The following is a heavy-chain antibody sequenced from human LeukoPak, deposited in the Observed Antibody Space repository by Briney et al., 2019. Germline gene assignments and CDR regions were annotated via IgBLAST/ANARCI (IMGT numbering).Heavy chain of an antibody. CDR2: ITAYGDNT. D-gene: IGHD2-8*01. J-gene: IGHJ4*02. Sequence: GGSLILSCAAPGFTFSSYGMSWVPQVPEKGLEWVSSITAYGDNTYYANSVRGRFTISRDNSKSTLYLQTNSLRAEDTAVYYCAKDHGVGGAGLWGQGTLVTVSS. CDR1: GFTFSSYG. V-gene: IGHV3-23*01. CDR3: AKDHGVGGAGL.